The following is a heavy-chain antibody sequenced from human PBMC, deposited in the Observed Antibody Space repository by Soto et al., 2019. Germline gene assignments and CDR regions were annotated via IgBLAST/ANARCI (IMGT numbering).Heavy chain of an antibody. J-gene: IGHJ4*02. V-gene: IGHV3-74*01. CDR3: ARDRNNYYESRGGLDY. D-gene: IGHD3-22*01. CDR1: GFTFSSYW. Sequence: EVHLVESGGGLVQPGGSPRLSCVASGFTFSSYWMHWVRQAPGKGLVWVSRINGDGGGTTYADSVKGRFTISRDNAKNTLYLQMNRLRAEDTAVYFCARDRNNYYESRGGLDYWGQGILVTVSS. CDR2: INGDGGGT.